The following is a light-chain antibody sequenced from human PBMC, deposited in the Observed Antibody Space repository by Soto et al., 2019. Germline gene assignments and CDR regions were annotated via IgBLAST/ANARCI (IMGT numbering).Light chain of an antibody. J-gene: IGKJ4*01. CDR2: AAS. CDR1: QGISSY. CDR3: QQLNSYPLT. V-gene: IGKV1-9*01. Sequence: IQLTQSPSSLSASVGDRVTITCRASQGISSYLAWYQQKPGKAPKLLIYAASTLQSGVPSRFSGSGSGTDFPLTISSLQPEDFATYYCQQLNSYPLTFGGGIKVEIK.